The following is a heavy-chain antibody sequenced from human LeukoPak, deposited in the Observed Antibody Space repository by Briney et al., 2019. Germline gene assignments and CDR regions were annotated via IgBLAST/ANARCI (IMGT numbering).Heavy chain of an antibody. Sequence: GGSLRLSYAASGFTFSSYWMSWVRQAPGRGLEWVTNIKQDGSEKYYVDSVKGRFTISRDNAKNSLYLQMNSLRAEDTAVYYCAREPPFGPAAISFDYWGQGTLVTVSS. CDR2: IKQDGSEK. V-gene: IGHV3-7*03. D-gene: IGHD2-2*02. CDR1: GFTFSSYW. J-gene: IGHJ4*02. CDR3: AREPPFGPAAISFDY.